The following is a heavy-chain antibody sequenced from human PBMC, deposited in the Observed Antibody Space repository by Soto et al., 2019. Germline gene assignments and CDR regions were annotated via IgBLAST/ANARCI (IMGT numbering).Heavy chain of an antibody. V-gene: IGHV3-30*18. CDR1: GFIFSSYG. D-gene: IGHD5-18*01. CDR2: ISYDGSNK. J-gene: IGHJ4*02. Sequence: QVQLVESGGGVVQPGRSLRLSCAASGFIFSSYGMHWVRQAPGKGLEWVAVISYDGSNKYYADTVKGRFTISRDNSKNTLYLQMNSLRAEDTAVYYCAKGSTAMTYFDYWGQGTLVPVSS. CDR3: AKGSTAMTYFDY.